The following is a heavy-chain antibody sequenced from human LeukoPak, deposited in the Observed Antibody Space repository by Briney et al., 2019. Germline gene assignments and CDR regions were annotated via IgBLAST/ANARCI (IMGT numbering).Heavy chain of an antibody. V-gene: IGHV4-59*01. Sequence: SETLSLTCTVSGGSISSYYWSWIRQPPGKGLEWIGYIYYSGSTNYNPSLESRVTMSVDTSKSQFSLKLSSVTAADTAVYFCTRRGYKDGYYYYYMVVWGKGTTVTVSS. CDR1: GGSISSYY. CDR3: TRRGYKDGYYYYYMVV. J-gene: IGHJ6*03. CDR2: IYYSGST. D-gene: IGHD5-18*01.